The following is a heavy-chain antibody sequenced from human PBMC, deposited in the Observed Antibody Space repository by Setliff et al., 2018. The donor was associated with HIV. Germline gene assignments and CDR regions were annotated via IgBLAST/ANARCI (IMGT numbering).Heavy chain of an antibody. CDR2: IYSSGNT. J-gene: IGHJ4*02. V-gene: IGHV4-61*02. D-gene: IGHD6-6*01. CDR3: ARLSSYRSSSYYFDY. CDR1: GVSINSGNYY. Sequence: SETLSLTCTVSGVSINSGNYYWGWIRQPAGKRLEWIGRIYSSGNTNYNPPLKSRVTISADTSKNQFSLRLNSVTAADTAVYHCARLSSYRSSSYYFDYWGQGALVTVSS.